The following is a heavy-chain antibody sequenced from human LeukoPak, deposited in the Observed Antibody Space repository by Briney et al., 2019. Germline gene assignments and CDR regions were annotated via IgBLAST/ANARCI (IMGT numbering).Heavy chain of an antibody. CDR3: AKIVGWFGTRGGHFDY. Sequence: GESLKISCQGSGYTFTSYWIAWVRQMPGKGLEWMGVIYPGDSEPDDSYIRYNPSFQGQVTISADKSITTAYLQWSGLKASDTAMYYCAKIVGWFGTRGGHFDYWGQGTLVTVSS. J-gene: IGHJ4*02. V-gene: IGHV5-51*01. D-gene: IGHD3-10*01. CDR1: GYTFTSYW. CDR2: IYPGDSEPDDSYI.